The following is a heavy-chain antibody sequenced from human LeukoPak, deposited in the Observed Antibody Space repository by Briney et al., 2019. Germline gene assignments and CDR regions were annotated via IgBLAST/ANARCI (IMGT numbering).Heavy chain of an antibody. Sequence: GASVKVSCKASGGTFSSYAISWVRQAPGQGLEWMGGIIPIFGTANYAQKFQGRVTMTEDTSTDTAYMELSSLRSEDTAVYYCATGGYSYDYWGQGTLVTVSS. CDR3: ATGGYSYDY. D-gene: IGHD5-18*01. CDR1: GGTFSSYA. CDR2: IIPIFGTA. V-gene: IGHV1-69*06. J-gene: IGHJ4*02.